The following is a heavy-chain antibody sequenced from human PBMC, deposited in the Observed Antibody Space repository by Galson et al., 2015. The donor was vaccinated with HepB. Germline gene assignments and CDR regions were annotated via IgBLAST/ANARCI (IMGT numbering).Heavy chain of an antibody. CDR2: ISTHNGNT. Sequence: SVKVSCKASGYTFTRYSINWVRQAPGQGLEWMGWISTHNGNTNYAQKVQGRITMTTDTSTSTAYMELRSLRSDDTAMYYCARGGDSSGYYIVFDPWGQGTLVTVSS. J-gene: IGHJ5*02. V-gene: IGHV1-18*01. CDR3: ARGGDSSGYYIVFDP. D-gene: IGHD3-22*01. CDR1: GYTFTRYS.